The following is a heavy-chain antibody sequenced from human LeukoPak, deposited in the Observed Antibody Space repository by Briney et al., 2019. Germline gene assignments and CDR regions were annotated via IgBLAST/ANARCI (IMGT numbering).Heavy chain of an antibody. CDR2: ISGSGGST. J-gene: IGHJ6*02. Sequence: PGGSLRLSCAASGFTFSSYAMSWVRQAPGKGLEWVSAISGSGGSTYYADSVKGRFTISRDNSKNTLYLQMNSLRAEDTAVYYCAKDLETEDYVGRYYYYYYGTDVWGQGTTVTVSS. D-gene: IGHD4-23*01. CDR1: GFTFSSYA. V-gene: IGHV3-23*01. CDR3: AKDLETEDYVGRYYYYYYGTDV.